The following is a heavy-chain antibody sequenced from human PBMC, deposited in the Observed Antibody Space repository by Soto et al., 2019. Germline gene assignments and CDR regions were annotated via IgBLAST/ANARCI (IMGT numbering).Heavy chain of an antibody. CDR1: GYTFTSYG. CDR2: ISAHNGNT. V-gene: IGHV1-18*01. Sequence: QVHLVQSGAEVKKPGASVKVSCKGSGYTFTSYGITWVRQAPGQGLEWMGRISAHNGNTDYAQKPQGRVTVTRDTSTSTAYMELRSLRSDDTAVYYCARGRYGDYWGQGALVTVSS. J-gene: IGHJ4*02. CDR3: ARGRYGDY. D-gene: IGHD1-1*01.